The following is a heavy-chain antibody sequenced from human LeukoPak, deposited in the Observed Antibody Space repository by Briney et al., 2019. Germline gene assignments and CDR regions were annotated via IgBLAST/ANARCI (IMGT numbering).Heavy chain of an antibody. D-gene: IGHD5-18*01. Sequence: PGGSLRLSCAASGFTFSSYAMSWVRQAPGKGLEWVSAISGSGGSTYYADSVKGRFTISRDNSKNTLYLQMNSLRAEDTAVYYCAKAPGYLEYIPVYYMDVWGKGTTVTVSS. J-gene: IGHJ6*03. CDR2: ISGSGGST. V-gene: IGHV3-23*01. CDR1: GFTFSSYA. CDR3: AKAPGYLEYIPVYYMDV.